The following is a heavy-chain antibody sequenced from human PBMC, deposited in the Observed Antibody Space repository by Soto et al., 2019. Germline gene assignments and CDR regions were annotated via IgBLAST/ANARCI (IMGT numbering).Heavy chain of an antibody. D-gene: IGHD3-22*01. Sequence: QVQLVQSGAEVKKPGSSVKVSCKASGGTLSSYAISWVRQAPGQGLEWMGGIIPIFGTANYAQRFQGRVTVTADESTSTAYMELSSLRSEDTAVYYCASSYSYDSSGYYVVSFDIWGQETMVTVSS. CDR2: IIPIFGTA. CDR3: ASSYSYDSSGYYVVSFDI. V-gene: IGHV1-69*01. J-gene: IGHJ3*02. CDR1: GGTLSSYA.